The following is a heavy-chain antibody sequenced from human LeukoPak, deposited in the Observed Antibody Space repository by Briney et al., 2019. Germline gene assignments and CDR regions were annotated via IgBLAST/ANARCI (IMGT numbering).Heavy chain of an antibody. J-gene: IGHJ4*02. CDR1: GFTFNSHW. CDR3: ARGEAYYYDSSGYYLM. D-gene: IGHD3-22*01. Sequence: GGSLRLSCAASGFTFNSHWMHWVRQAPGKGLEWVSAISGSGGSTYYADSVKGRFTISRDNSKNTLYLQMNSLRAEDTAVYYCARGEAYYYDSSGYYLMWGQGTLVTVSS. V-gene: IGHV3-23*01. CDR2: ISGSGGST.